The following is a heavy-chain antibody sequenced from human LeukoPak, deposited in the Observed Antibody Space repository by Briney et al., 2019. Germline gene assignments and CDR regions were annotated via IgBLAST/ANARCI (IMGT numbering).Heavy chain of an antibody. CDR1: GFTFSSYS. CDR3: ATYCGGDCYRALDY. D-gene: IGHD2-21*02. V-gene: IGHV3-23*01. J-gene: IGHJ4*02. Sequence: GGSLRLSCAASGFTFSSYSMSWVRQAPGKGLEWVSAISGSGGSTYYADSVKGRFTISRDNSKNTLYLQMNSLRAEDTAVYYCATYCGGDCYRALDYWGQGTLVTVSS. CDR2: ISGSGGST.